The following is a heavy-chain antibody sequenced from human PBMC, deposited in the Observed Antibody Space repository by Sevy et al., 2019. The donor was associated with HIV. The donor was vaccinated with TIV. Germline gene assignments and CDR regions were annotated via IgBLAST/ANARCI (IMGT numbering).Heavy chain of an antibody. CDR2: IFCGGST. J-gene: IGHJ6*02. D-gene: IGHD3-3*01. V-gene: IGHV3-53*01. Sequence: GGSLSLSCAVSGFTVSSNYLTWVRQPPGKGLEWVSVIFCGGSTYYAATVKGRFTISRDNSRNTLSLQMNSLRAEDTAVYYCARGMILEGSWCGMDVWGQGTTVTVSS. CDR3: ARGMILEGSWCGMDV. CDR1: GFTVSSNY.